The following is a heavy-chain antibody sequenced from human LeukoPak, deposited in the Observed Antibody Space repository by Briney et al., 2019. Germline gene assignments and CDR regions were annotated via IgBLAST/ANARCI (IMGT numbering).Heavy chain of an antibody. D-gene: IGHD5-12*01. CDR2: IIPIFGTT. Sequence: SVKLSCKASGGTFSSHAISWVRQAPGQGLEWVGGIIPIFGTTNYAQKFQGRVTITTDESTSTGYMELRSLRSDDTAVYYCARGDSGYDYGFDNWGQGTLVTVSS. CDR1: GGTFSSHA. V-gene: IGHV1-69*05. J-gene: IGHJ4*02. CDR3: ARGDSGYDYGFDN.